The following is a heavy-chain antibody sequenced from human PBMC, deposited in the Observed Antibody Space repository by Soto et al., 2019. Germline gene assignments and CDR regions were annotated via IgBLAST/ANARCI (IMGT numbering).Heavy chain of an antibody. CDR2: ISTSSSYI. CDR1: GFTFSSYS. Sequence: GGSLRLSCAASGFTFSSYSMNWVRQAPGKGLEWVSSISTSSSYIHYADSVKGRFTISRDNAKNSMYLQMNSLRAEDTAVYYCAIRGTGRYEKFDYWGQGTLVTVSS. V-gene: IGHV3-21*01. D-gene: IGHD2-8*02. CDR3: AIRGTGRYEKFDY. J-gene: IGHJ4*02.